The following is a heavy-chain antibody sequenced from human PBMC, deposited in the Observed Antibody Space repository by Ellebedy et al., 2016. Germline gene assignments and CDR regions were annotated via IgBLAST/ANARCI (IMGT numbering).Heavy chain of an antibody. CDR3: ATERGTAVANPDS. V-gene: IGHV1-69*13. CDR2: IIPVFGVA. Sequence: SVKVSXKASGGTFSSDAISWVRQPPGQGLEWMGGIIPVFGVAYYAQSFQGRVTITADESTGTGYMELSSLTSEDTAVYFCATERGTAVANPDSWGQGTLVTVSS. D-gene: IGHD6-19*01. J-gene: IGHJ4*02. CDR1: GGTFSSDA.